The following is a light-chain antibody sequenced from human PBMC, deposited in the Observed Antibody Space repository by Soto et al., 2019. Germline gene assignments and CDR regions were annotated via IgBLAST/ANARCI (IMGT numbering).Light chain of an antibody. J-gene: IGKJ1*01. V-gene: IGKV3-20*01. CDR3: HQYGISPPT. Sequence: EVVLTQSPGTLSLSPGERATLSCRASQSVSGSDLAWYQQKPGQAPRLLISGVSNRATGTPDRFSGSGSGTDFTLTISSLETEDFALFYCHQYGISPPTFGPRTKVEI. CDR2: GVS. CDR1: QSVSGSD.